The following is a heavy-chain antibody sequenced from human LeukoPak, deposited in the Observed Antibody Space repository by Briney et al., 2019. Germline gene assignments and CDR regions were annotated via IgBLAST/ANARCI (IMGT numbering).Heavy chain of an antibody. J-gene: IGHJ4*02. CDR1: GFTFSSYA. D-gene: IGHD2-8*01. CDR3: AKGYCINDKCSNYDY. Sequence: GGSLRLSCAASGFTFSSYAMSWVRQAPGKGLEWVSAITGSGGGTYYVDSVKGRFTISRGNSKNTLYLQMNSLRAEDTAVYYCAKGYCINDKCSNYDYWGQGTLVTVSS. V-gene: IGHV3-23*01. CDR2: ITGSGGGT.